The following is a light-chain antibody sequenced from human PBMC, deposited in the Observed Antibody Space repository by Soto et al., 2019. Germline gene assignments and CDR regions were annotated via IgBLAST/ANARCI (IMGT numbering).Light chain of an antibody. Sequence: DIQMTRFPSSLSASVGDRVTITRRASQGIRTDLGWYQQKPGKAPKRLIYAASSLQSGVPSRFSGSGSGTEFTLAISSLQPEDSATFYCLQHSTYPLTFGQGTKVEIK. CDR3: LQHSTYPLT. CDR2: AAS. J-gene: IGKJ1*01. CDR1: QGIRTD. V-gene: IGKV1-17*01.